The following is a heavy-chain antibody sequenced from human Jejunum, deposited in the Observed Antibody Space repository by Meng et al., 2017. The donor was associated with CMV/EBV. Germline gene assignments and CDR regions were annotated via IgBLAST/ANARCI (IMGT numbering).Heavy chain of an antibody. CDR2: ISGSGGNT. CDR1: TFSSSD. V-gene: IGHV3-23*01. Sequence: TFSSSDMSWVRQAPGKGLEWVSVISGSGGNTYYADSVKGRFTISRDNPKNTLYLQMNSLRAEDTAVYYCAKGGYYDFWSGYLPFDPWGQGTLVTVSS. D-gene: IGHD3-3*01. CDR3: AKGGYYDFWSGYLPFDP. J-gene: IGHJ5*02.